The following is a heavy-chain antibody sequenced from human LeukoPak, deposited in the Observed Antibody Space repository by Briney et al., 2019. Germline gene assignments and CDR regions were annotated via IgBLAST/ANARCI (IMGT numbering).Heavy chain of an antibody. Sequence: ASVKVSCKSSGYTFTSYDIHWVRQATGQGLEWMGWMNPNSGNTGYAQKFQGRVTMTRNTSISTAYMELSSLRSEDTAVYYCARVQDCGGDCTDIWGQGTMVTVPS. V-gene: IGHV1-8*01. CDR3: ARVQDCGGDCTDI. CDR2: MNPNSGNT. CDR1: GYTFTSYD. D-gene: IGHD2-21*02. J-gene: IGHJ3*02.